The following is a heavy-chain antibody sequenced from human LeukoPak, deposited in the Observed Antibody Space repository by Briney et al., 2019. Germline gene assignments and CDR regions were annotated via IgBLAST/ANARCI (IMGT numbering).Heavy chain of an antibody. D-gene: IGHD1-14*01. CDR2: IYYSGSA. V-gene: IGHV4-30-4*01. J-gene: IGHJ4*02. CDR1: GGSISGGDYF. CDR3: AREVRKYFDS. Sequence: SETLSLTCSVSGGSISGGDYFWIWIRQPPGKGLEGIGYIYYSGSAYYHPSLKSRLSISVATSKNQFSLKLNSVTAADTAVYYCAREVRKYFDSWGQGTLVTVSS.